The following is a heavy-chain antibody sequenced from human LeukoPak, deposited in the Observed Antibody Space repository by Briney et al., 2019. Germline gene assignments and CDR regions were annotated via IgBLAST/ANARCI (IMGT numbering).Heavy chain of an antibody. CDR2: IRSKANSYAT. J-gene: IGHJ3*01. CDR1: GFTFSGSA. V-gene: IGHV3-73*01. Sequence: GGSLRLSCAASGFTFSGSATHWVRQASGKGLEWVGRIRSKANSYATAYAASVKGRFTISRDDSKNTAYLQMNSLKTEDTAVYYCTRMTYGDYDHWGQGTMVTVSS. CDR3: TRMTYGDYDH. D-gene: IGHD4-17*01.